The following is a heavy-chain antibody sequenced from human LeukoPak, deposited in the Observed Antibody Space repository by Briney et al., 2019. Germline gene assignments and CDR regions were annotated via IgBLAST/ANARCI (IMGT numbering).Heavy chain of an antibody. CDR3: ASDYYGSGSYYNEGGY. V-gene: IGHV1-69*06. Sequence: SVKVSCKASGGTFSSYAISWVRQAPGQGLEWMGGIIPIFGTANYAQKFQGRVTITADKSTSTAYMELSRLRSEDTAVYYCASDYYGSGSYYNEGGYWGQGTLVTVSS. CDR2: IIPIFGTA. CDR1: GGTFSSYA. D-gene: IGHD3-10*01. J-gene: IGHJ4*02.